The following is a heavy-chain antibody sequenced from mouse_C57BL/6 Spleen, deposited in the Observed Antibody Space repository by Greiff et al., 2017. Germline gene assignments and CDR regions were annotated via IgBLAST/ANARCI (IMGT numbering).Heavy chain of an antibody. CDR2: IDPSDSET. CDR1: GYTFTSYW. J-gene: IGHJ3*01. V-gene: IGHV1-52*01. CDR3: ARDSAGLFAY. Sequence: QVQLQQPGAELVRPGSSVKMSCKASGYTFTSYWMHWVKQRPIQGLEWIGNIDPSDSETHYNQKFKDKATLTVDKSSSTAYMQLSSLTSEDSAVYYCARDSAGLFAYWGQGTLVTVSA. D-gene: IGHD3-2*02.